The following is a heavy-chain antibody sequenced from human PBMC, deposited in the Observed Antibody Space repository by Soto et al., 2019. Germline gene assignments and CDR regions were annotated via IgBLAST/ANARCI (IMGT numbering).Heavy chain of an antibody. Sequence: ICWPSHEQEKWLEWMGGIIPIFGTANYAQKFQGRVTSTADKSTSTAYMELRSLRSEDTDVYYCARGGRMITFPSYGMDVWGQGITVIVSS. J-gene: IGHJ6*02. D-gene: IGHD3-16*01. V-gene: IGHV1-69*06. CDR3: ARGGRMITFPSYGMDV. CDR2: IIPIFGTA.